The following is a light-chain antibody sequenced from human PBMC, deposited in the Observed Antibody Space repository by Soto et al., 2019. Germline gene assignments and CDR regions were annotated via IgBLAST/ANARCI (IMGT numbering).Light chain of an antibody. CDR3: QHLKTYPPT. CDR1: QDVGDF. J-gene: IGKJ3*01. CDR2: TAS. Sequence: IQLTQSPSSLSASVGDRVTITCRASQDVGDFLVWYQQRPGKSPKLLIYTASTLQGGVPSRFSGSGSGTDLTLTISSLQPQDFVTYYCQHLKTYPPTFGPGTKVHV. V-gene: IGKV1-9*01.